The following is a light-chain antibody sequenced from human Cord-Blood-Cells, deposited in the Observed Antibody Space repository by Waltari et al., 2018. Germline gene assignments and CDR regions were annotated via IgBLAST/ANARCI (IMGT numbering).Light chain of an antibody. CDR3: QQYDNLPPSLT. Sequence: DIQITQSPFSLSASVGDRVTITCLASQDISNYLNWYQQKPGKAPKRLIHDASNLDTGGPSRIIGSGSGTDFTFTISSLQPEDIATYYCQQYDNLPPSLTFGGGTKVEIK. J-gene: IGKJ4*01. V-gene: IGKV1-33*01. CDR2: DAS. CDR1: QDISNY.